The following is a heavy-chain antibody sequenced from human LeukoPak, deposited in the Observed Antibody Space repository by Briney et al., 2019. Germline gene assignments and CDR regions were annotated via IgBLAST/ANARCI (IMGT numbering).Heavy chain of an antibody. CDR3: AKGSLLWFGELLTNRNWFDP. D-gene: IGHD3-10*01. V-gene: IGHV3-23*01. CDR2: ISGIGGST. Sequence: GGSLRLSCAASGFTFSSYAMSWVRQAPGKGLEWVSAISGIGGSTYYADSVKGRFTISRDNSKNTLYLQMNSLRAEDTAVYYCAKGSLLWFGELLTNRNWFDPWGQGTLVTVSS. CDR1: GFTFSSYA. J-gene: IGHJ5*02.